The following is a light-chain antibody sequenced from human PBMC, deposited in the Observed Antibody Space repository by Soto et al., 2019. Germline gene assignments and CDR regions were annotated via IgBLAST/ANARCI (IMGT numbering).Light chain of an antibody. CDR2: GNN. Sequence: QSVLTQPPSVSGAPGQKVTISCTRSSSNIGAAYDVHCYQHLPGTAPKLLIYGNNNRPSGVPDRFSGSKSGTSASLAITGLQAADEADYYCQSYDSSLSGWVFGGGTKLTVL. V-gene: IGLV1-40*01. CDR3: QSYDSSLSGWV. CDR1: SSNIGAAYD. J-gene: IGLJ3*02.